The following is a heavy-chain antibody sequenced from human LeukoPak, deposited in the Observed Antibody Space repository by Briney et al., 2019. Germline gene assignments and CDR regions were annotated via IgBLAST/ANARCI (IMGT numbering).Heavy chain of an antibody. D-gene: IGHD3-10*01. V-gene: IGHV3-43*02. CDR1: GFTFDDYA. Sequence: GGSLRLSCAASGFTFDDYAMHWVRQAPGKGLEWVSLISGDGGSTYYADSVKGRFTISRDNSKNFLYLQRNSLRAEDTALYYCAKVHDGGLGYWGQGTLVTVSS. J-gene: IGHJ4*02. CDR2: ISGDGGST. CDR3: AKVHDGGLGY.